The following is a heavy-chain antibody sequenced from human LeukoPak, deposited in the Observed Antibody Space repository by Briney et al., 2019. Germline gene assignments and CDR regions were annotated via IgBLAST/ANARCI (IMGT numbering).Heavy chain of an antibody. Sequence: GRSLRLSCAASGFAFSGYAMLWVRQSPGKGLEWVAVIWYDGSNKYHADSVKGRFTISRDNSKNTLYLQMNSLRAEDTAVYYCARDLTVHYFDSWGQGTLVTVSS. CDR3: ARDLTVHYFDS. J-gene: IGHJ4*02. CDR2: IWYDGSNK. CDR1: GFAFSGYA. D-gene: IGHD1-1*01. V-gene: IGHV3-33*01.